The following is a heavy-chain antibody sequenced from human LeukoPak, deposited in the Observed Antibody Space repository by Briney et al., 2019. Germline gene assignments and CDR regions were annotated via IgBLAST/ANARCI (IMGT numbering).Heavy chain of an antibody. J-gene: IGHJ2*01. CDR3: ARDVNLLFFDV. Sequence: GGSLRLSCAASGFTFSTYVMHWVRQAPGKGLMWVSRISHDGTDTSYADSVKDRFTVSRDNAKNKLYLQMNSLKADDTAVYYCARDVNLLFFDVWGRGTPLTVSS. V-gene: IGHV3-74*01. CDR1: GFTFSTYV. D-gene: IGHD2-21*01. CDR2: ISHDGTDT.